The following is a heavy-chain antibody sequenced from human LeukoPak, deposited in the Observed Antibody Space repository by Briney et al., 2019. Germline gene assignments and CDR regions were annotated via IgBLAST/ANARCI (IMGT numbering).Heavy chain of an antibody. V-gene: IGHV1-2*02. CDR1: GYTFTGYY. CDR2: INPNSGGT. CDR3: ARTLAAVAEIWFDP. D-gene: IGHD6-19*01. J-gene: IGHJ5*02. Sequence: ASVKVSCKASGYTFTGYYMHWVRQAPGQELEWMGWINPNSGGTNYAQKFQGRVTMTRDTSISTAYMELSRLRSDDTAVYYCARTLAAVAEIWFDPWGQGTLVTVSS.